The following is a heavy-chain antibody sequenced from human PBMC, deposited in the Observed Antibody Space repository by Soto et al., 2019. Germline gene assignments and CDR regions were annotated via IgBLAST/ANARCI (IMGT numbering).Heavy chain of an antibody. Sequence: QVQLVQSGAEVKKPGSSVKVSCKASGGTFSSYAISWVRQAPGQGLEWMGGIIPIFGTANYAQKFQGRVTITADESTSTAYMELSSLRSEDTAGYSCARGRRYYDFWSGYYPDYYYYYGMDVWGQGTTVTVSS. CDR1: GGTFSSYA. D-gene: IGHD3-3*01. J-gene: IGHJ6*02. CDR2: IIPIFGTA. CDR3: ARGRRYYDFWSGYYPDYYYYYGMDV. V-gene: IGHV1-69*01.